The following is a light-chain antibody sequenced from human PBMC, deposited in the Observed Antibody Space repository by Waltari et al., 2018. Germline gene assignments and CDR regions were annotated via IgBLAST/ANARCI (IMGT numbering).Light chain of an antibody. CDR1: QSITKKY. CDR2: GAS. J-gene: IGKJ2*01. Sequence: VLTQSPDTLSLSPGERATFSCRTSQSITKKYLAWYQQKPGQAPRLLIYGASSRAAGGPDRFSGSGSGTDFTLTISRLEPDDFAVYYCQQYGSSIMYTFGQGTKLEIK. V-gene: IGKV3-20*01. CDR3: QQYGSSIMYT.